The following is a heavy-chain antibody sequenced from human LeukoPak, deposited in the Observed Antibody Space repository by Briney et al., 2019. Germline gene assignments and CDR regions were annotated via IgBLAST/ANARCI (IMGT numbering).Heavy chain of an antibody. D-gene: IGHD3-3*01. Sequence: ASVKVSCKASGYTFTSYDINWVRQATGQGLEWMGWMNPNSGNTGYAQKFQGRVTMTRNTSISTAYMELSSLRSEDTAVYYCARGNYDFWSGYQYYFDYWGQGTLVTVSS. V-gene: IGHV1-8*01. CDR2: MNPNSGNT. CDR3: ARGNYDFWSGYQYYFDY. CDR1: GYTFTSYD. J-gene: IGHJ4*02.